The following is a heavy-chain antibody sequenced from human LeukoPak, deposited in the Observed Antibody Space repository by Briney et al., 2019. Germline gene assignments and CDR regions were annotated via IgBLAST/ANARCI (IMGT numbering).Heavy chain of an antibody. D-gene: IGHD3-10*01. Sequence: PGGSLRVSCEASGFTFTKFAMSWVRQAPGKGPEWVSGIGSSGATIFYADSVKGRFTISRDNSKNTVYLEMNKLSAEDTAIYYCAKISVGPLSRPTHVSLYYSMDVWGQGTTVTVSS. CDR1: GFTFTKFA. J-gene: IGHJ6*02. CDR2: IGSSGATI. CDR3: AKISVGPLSRPTHVSLYYSMDV. V-gene: IGHV3-23*01.